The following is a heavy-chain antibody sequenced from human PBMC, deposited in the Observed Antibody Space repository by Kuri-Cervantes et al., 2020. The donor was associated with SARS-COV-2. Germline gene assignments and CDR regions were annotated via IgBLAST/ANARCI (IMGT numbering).Heavy chain of an antibody. CDR3: ARDQGDLYYYYYMDV. D-gene: IGHD3-16*01. V-gene: IGHV3-23*01. CDR2: ISGSGGST. J-gene: IGHJ6*03. Sequence: GESLKISCAASGFTFSSYAMSWVRQAPGKGLEWVSAISGSGGSTYYADSVKGRFTISRDNSKNTLYLQMNSLRAEDTAVYYCARDQGDLYYYYYMDVWGKGTTVTVSS. CDR1: GFTFSSYA.